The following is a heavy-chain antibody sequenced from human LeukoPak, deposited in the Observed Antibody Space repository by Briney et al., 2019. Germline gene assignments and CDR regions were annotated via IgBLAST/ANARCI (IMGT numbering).Heavy chain of an antibody. D-gene: IGHD3-10*01. CDR1: GVSFSGYY. CDR2: INHSGST. V-gene: IGHV4-34*01. CDR3: ARGRNRITMVRGVIIPYYFDY. Sequence: SETLSLTCAVYGVSFSGYYWSWIRQPPGKGLEWIGEINHSGSTNYNPSLKSRGTISVDTYKKQCYLRLNSVTAADTAVYYCARGRNRITMVRGVIIPYYFDYWGQGTLVTVSS. J-gene: IGHJ4*02.